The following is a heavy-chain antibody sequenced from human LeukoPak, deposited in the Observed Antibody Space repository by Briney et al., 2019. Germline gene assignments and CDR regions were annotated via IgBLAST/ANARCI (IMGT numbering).Heavy chain of an antibody. J-gene: IGHJ3*01. CDR3: ARPSAYGEDAFDV. CDR2: IYPIDPDT. CDR1: GYTFTNYW. Sequence: GESLKISCKGSGYTFTNYWIAWVRQTPGKGLEWMGIIYPIDPDTRYSLSFRGQVTFSADKSISTAYLQWSSLKDSDTAMYYCARPSAYGEDAFDVWGQGTMVTVSS. D-gene: IGHD2-21*01. V-gene: IGHV5-51*01.